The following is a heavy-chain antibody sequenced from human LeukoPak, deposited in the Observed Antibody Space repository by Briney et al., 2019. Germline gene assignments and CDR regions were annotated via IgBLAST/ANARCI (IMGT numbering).Heavy chain of an antibody. CDR2: ISYDGSNK. V-gene: IGHV3-30*18. CDR1: GFTFSSYG. J-gene: IGHJ4*02. Sequence: SGRSLRLSCAASGFTFSSYGMHWVRQAPGKGLEWVAVISYDGSNKYYADSVKGRFTISRDNSKNTLYLQMNSLRVGDTAVYYCAKSFGYSRSWFDNWGQGTLVTVS. CDR3: AKSFGYSRSWFDN. D-gene: IGHD6-13*01.